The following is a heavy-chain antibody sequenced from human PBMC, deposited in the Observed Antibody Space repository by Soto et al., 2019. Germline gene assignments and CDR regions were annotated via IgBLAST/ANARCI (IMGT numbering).Heavy chain of an antibody. CDR3: AREAATATA. Sequence: QVQLVQSGAEVKKPGSSVKVSCKASGGTFSSYPISWVRQAPVQGLEWMGRIIPILGIANYAQNFQGRVKITADNSTSTDYMELSSLRSEHPAVYYCAREAATATAWGQGTLVTVSS. D-gene: IGHD2-15*01. J-gene: IGHJ5*02. V-gene: IGHV1-69*04. CDR2: IIPILGIA. CDR1: GGTFSSYP.